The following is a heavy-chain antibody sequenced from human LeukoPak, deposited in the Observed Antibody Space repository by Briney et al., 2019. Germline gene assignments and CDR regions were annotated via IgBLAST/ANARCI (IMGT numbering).Heavy chain of an antibody. CDR1: GFTFSSYG. CDR2: ISYDGSNK. CDR3: ATRGYSYGEFDY. J-gene: IGHJ4*02. D-gene: IGHD5-18*01. V-gene: IGHV3-30*03. Sequence: GGSLRLSCAASGFTFSSYGMHWVRQAPGKGLEWVAVISYDGSNKYCADSVKGRFTISRDNSKNTLYLQMNSLRAEDTAVYYCATRGYSYGEFDYWGQGTRSPSPQ.